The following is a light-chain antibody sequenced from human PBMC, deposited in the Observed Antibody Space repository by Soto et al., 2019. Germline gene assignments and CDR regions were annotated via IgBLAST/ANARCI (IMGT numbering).Light chain of an antibody. Sequence: SALTQPASVSGSPGQSITISCTGTSSDVGGYNYVSWYQQHPGKAPKLMIYEVSNRPSGVSNRFSGSKSGNTASLTISGLQAEDEADYYCSSYTSSSTYVFGTVTKLTVL. J-gene: IGLJ1*01. CDR2: EVS. CDR3: SSYTSSSTYV. CDR1: SSDVGGYNY. V-gene: IGLV2-14*01.